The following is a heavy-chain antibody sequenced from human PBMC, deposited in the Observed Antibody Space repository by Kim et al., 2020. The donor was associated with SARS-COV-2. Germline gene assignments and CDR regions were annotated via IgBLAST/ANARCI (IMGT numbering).Heavy chain of an antibody. CDR2: IYSSGRT. V-gene: IGHV4-61*01. CDR3: ARQTTTRITMVRGAVDY. Sequence: SETLSLTCTVSGGSVSSGSYYWSWIRQPPGKGLECIGYIYSSGRTNYNHSLKSRVTISVDTSKNQLSLKLNSVTAADTAVYYCARQTTTRITMVRGAVDYWGQGTLVTVSS. D-gene: IGHD3-10*01. CDR1: GGSVSSGSYY. J-gene: IGHJ4*02.